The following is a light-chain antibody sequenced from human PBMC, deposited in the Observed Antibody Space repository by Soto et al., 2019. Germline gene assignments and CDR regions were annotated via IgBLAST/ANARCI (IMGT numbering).Light chain of an antibody. CDR3: LLSYSGPWV. CDR2: DTS. V-gene: IGLV7-46*01. Sequence: QAVVTQEPSLTVSPGGTVTLTCGSSPGAVTSGHYPYWFQQKPGQAPRTLIYDTSNTPSWTPARFSGSLLGGKAALTLWGAQPEDEADYYCLLSYSGPWVFGGGTKLTVL. CDR1: PGAVTSGHY. J-gene: IGLJ3*02.